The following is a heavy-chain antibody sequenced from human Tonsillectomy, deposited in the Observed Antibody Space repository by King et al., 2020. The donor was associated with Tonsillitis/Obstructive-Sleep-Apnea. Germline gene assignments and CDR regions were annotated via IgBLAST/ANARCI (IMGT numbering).Heavy chain of an antibody. CDR1: GYTFTTYG. CDR2: ISAYNDNT. V-gene: IGHV1-18*01. Sequence: QLVQSGAEVKKPGASVKVSCKASGYTFTTYGISWVRQAPGQGLEWVGWISAYNDNTNYAQKFQGRVTMTTDTFTTTAYMELRSLRSDVTAVYFCARVYCGDDCFSGGDFDYWGQGTLVTVPS. J-gene: IGHJ4*02. CDR3: ARVYCGDDCFSGGDFDY. D-gene: IGHD2-21*02.